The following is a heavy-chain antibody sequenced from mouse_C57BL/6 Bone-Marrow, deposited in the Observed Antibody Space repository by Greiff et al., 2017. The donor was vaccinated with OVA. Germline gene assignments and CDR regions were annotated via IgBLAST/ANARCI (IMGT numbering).Heavy chain of an antibody. CDR3: ARMRFITTVVATNYFDY. V-gene: IGHV1-59*01. Sequence: QVQLQQPGAELVRPGTSVTLSCKASGYTFTSYWMHWVKQRPGQGLEWIGVIDPSDSYTNYNQKFKGKATLTVDTSSSTAYMQLSSLTSEDSAVYYCARMRFITTVVATNYFDYWGQGTTLTVSS. J-gene: IGHJ2*01. D-gene: IGHD1-1*01. CDR1: GYTFTSYW. CDR2: IDPSDSYT.